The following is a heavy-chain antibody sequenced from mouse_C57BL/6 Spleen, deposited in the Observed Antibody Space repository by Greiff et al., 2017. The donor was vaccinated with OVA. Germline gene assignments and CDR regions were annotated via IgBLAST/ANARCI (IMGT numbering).Heavy chain of an antibody. CDR2: ILPGSGST. Sequence: VQLQQSGAELMKPGASVKLSCKATGYTFTGYWIEWVKQRPGHGLEWIGEILPGSGSTNYNEKFKGKATFTADTSSNTAYMQLSSLTTEDSAIYYCARREDYYYGSSPYYYAMDYWGQGTSVTVSS. D-gene: IGHD1-1*01. J-gene: IGHJ4*01. CDR3: ARREDYYYGSSPYYYAMDY. CDR1: GYTFTGYW. V-gene: IGHV1-9*01.